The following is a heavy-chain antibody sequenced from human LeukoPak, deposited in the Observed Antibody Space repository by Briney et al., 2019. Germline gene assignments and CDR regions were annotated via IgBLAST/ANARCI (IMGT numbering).Heavy chain of an antibody. CDR1: GFSFISYW. Sequence: GGSLRLSCKGSGFSFISYWISWVRQMPGKGLEWMGIIYPSDSDTRYSPSFQGQVTISADKSITTAYLQWSRLKASDTAMYYCARIGYSYSAKFDYWGQGTLVTVSS. V-gene: IGHV5-51*01. CDR2: IYPSDSDT. J-gene: IGHJ4*02. D-gene: IGHD5-18*01. CDR3: ARIGYSYSAKFDY.